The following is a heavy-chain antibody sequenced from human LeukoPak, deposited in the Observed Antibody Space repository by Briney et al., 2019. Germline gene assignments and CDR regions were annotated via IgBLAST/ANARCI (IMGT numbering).Heavy chain of an antibody. Sequence: GGSLRLSCAASGFTFSNYAMNWVRQAPGKGLEWVPGIRVSYNTYYADSVKGRFTISRDNSDNTLYLQMSGLRADDTAVYYCAKGTGDEGYYFDYWGQGTLVTVSS. CDR2: IRVSYNT. CDR1: GFTFSNYA. V-gene: IGHV3-23*01. J-gene: IGHJ4*02. CDR3: AKGTGDEGYYFDY. D-gene: IGHD7-27*01.